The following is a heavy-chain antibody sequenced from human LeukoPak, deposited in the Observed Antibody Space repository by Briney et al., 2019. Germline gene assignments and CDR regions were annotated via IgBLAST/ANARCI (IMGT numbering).Heavy chain of an antibody. J-gene: IGHJ6*04. V-gene: IGHV4-61*01. Sequence: SETLSLTCTVSGGSVSSGSYYWSWIRQPPGKGLEWIGYIYYSGSTNYNPSLKSRVTIPVDTSKNQFSLKLSSVTAADTAVYYCARDLHDYGDYYYGMDVWGKGTTVTVSS. CDR2: IYYSGST. D-gene: IGHD4-17*01. CDR3: ARDLHDYGDYYYGMDV. CDR1: GGSVSSGSYY.